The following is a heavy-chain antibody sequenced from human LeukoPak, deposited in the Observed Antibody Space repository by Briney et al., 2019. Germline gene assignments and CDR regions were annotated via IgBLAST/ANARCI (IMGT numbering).Heavy chain of an antibody. D-gene: IGHD2-2*01. Sequence: PGGSLRLSCAASGFTFSSYAMHRVRQAPGKGLEWVAVISYDGSNKYYADSVKGRFTISRDNSKNTLYLQMNSLRAEDTAVYYCARDRRYCSSTSCLPWNWFDPWGQGTLVTVSS. J-gene: IGHJ5*02. CDR3: ARDRRYCSSTSCLPWNWFDP. V-gene: IGHV3-30*04. CDR2: ISYDGSNK. CDR1: GFTFSSYA.